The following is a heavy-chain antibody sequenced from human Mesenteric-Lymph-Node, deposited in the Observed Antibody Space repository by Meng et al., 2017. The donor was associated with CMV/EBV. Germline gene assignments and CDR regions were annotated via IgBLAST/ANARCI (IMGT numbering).Heavy chain of an antibody. D-gene: IGHD6-19*01. V-gene: IGHV4-61*01. Sequence: SETLSLTCTVSGGSISSSSYYWSWIRQPPGKGLEWIGYIYYSGSTNYNPSLKSRVTISVDTSKNQFSLKLSSVTAADTAVYYCARGYSSGFVAGWGQGTMVTVSS. CDR2: IYYSGST. CDR3: ARGYSSGFVAG. CDR1: GGSISSSSYY. J-gene: IGHJ3*01.